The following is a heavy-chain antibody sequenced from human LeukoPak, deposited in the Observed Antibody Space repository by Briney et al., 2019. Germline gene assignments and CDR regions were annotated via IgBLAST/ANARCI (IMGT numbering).Heavy chain of an antibody. Sequence: PSETLPLTCTVSGYSISSGFYWGWTRHPPGKGLEWIGSIYHSGRTYYNQSLKSRVTISVDTSKTQFSLKLSSGTAADTAVYYCARGDNYFPPTEFDPWGKGTLVSVS. V-gene: IGHV4-38-2*02. J-gene: IGHJ5*02. CDR2: IYHSGRT. CDR3: ARGDNYFPPTEFDP. D-gene: IGHD1-1*01. CDR1: GYSISSGFY.